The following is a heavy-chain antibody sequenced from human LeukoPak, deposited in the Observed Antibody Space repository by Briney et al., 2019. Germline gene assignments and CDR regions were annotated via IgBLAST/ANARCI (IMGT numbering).Heavy chain of an antibody. J-gene: IGHJ4*02. CDR3: ARADCSGGSCYPNTGYFDY. CDR2: IYYSGST. Sequence: SETLSLTCTVSGGSISSYYWSWIRQPPGKGLEWIGYIYYSGSTNYNPSLKSRVTISVDTSKNQFSLKLSSVTAADTAVYYCARADCSGGSCYPNTGYFDYWGQGTLVTVSS. D-gene: IGHD2-15*01. CDR1: GGSISSYY. V-gene: IGHV4-59*01.